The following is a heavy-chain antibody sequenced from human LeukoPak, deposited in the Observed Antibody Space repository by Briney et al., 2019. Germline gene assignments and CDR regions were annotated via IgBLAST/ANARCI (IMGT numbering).Heavy chain of an antibody. CDR1: VGSISSYY. CDR2: NYYSGST. V-gene: IGHV4-59*01. CDR3: ARVYYYDSSGYRSPLYYYYYMDV. J-gene: IGHJ6*03. D-gene: IGHD3-22*01. Sequence: SETLSLTCTVSVGSISSYYWSWIRQPPGKGLEWIGYNYYSGSTNYNPSHKSRVTISVETSKNQFSLKLSSVTAADTAVYYCARVYYYDSSGYRSPLYYYYYMDVWGKGTTVTVSS.